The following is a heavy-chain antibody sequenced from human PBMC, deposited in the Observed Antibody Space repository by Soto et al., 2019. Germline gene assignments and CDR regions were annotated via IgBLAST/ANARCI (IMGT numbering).Heavy chain of an antibody. CDR3: AREETAWPLAYGLDV. J-gene: IGHJ6*02. CDR1: GFSFSPYS. V-gene: IGHV3-21*01. D-gene: IGHD2-21*02. CDR2: ISSRGDT. Sequence: PGGSLRLSCAASGFSFSPYSMNWVRQAPGKGLEWVSSISSRGDTYYADSVKGRFTISRDNAKNSVSLQMDSLRAEDAAVYYCAREETAWPLAYGLDVWGQGT.